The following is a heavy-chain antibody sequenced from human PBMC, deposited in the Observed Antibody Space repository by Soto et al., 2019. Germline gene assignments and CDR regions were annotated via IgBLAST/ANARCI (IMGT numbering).Heavy chain of an antibody. D-gene: IGHD2-15*01. V-gene: IGHV1-3*01. CDR2: INAGNGNT. Sequence: ASVKVCCKAPGYTFTSYAMHWVRQAPGQRLEWMGWINAGNGNTKYSQKFQGKVTITRDTSASTAYMELSSLRSEDTAVYYCARGPNVVTPRFDPWGQGTLVTVSS. CDR1: GYTFTSYA. CDR3: ARGPNVVTPRFDP. J-gene: IGHJ5*02.